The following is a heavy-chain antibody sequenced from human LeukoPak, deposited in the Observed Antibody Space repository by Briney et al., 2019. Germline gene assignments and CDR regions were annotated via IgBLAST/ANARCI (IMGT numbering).Heavy chain of an antibody. J-gene: IGHJ4*02. CDR3: ARAPYSGSYHLEGY. Sequence: GGSLRLSCAASGFTFSTYAMSWVRQAPGQGLEWVSSISSTTTYIYYADSVKGRFTISRDNAKNSLYLQMNSLRAEDTAVYYCARAPYSGSYHLEGYWGQGTLVTVSS. CDR2: ISSTTTYI. D-gene: IGHD1-26*01. V-gene: IGHV3-21*01. CDR1: GFTFSTYA.